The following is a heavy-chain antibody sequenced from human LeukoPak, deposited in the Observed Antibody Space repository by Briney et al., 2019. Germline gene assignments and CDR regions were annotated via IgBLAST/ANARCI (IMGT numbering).Heavy chain of an antibody. V-gene: IGHV3-21*01. CDR2: ISSSSSYI. CDR1: GFTVSSNC. Sequence: GGSLRLSCAASGFTVSSNCMSWVRQAPGKGLEWVSSISSSSSYIYYADSVKGRFTISRDNAKNSLYLQMNSLRAEDTAVYYCARVRAFDIWGQGTMVTVSS. D-gene: IGHD1-1*01. J-gene: IGHJ3*02. CDR3: ARVRAFDI.